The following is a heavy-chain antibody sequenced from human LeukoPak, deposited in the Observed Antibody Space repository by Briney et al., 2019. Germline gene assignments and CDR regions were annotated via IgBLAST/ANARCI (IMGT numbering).Heavy chain of an antibody. Sequence: PSETLSLTCAVYRTSSSRYYWHWVRQASGKGLEWVGRIRSKANSYATAYAASVKGRFTISRDDSKNTAYLQMNSLKTEDTAVYYCTLQKWGVGATPPWYYYMDVWGKGTTVTVSS. V-gene: IGHV3-73*01. CDR3: TLQKWGVGATPPWYYYMDV. J-gene: IGHJ6*03. CDR1: RTSSSRYY. CDR2: IRSKANSYAT. D-gene: IGHD1-26*01.